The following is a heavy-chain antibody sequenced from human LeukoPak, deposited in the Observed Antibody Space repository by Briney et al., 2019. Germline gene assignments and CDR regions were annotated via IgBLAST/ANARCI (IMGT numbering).Heavy chain of an antibody. V-gene: IGHV3-66*01. D-gene: IGHD5-24*01. CDR2: IYSGGST. J-gene: IGHJ2*01. CDR3: ARRWPARDTVMVSTMIKWYFDL. Sequence: GGSLRLSCAASEFSVGSNYMTWVRQAPGKGLEWVSLIYSGGSTYYADSVKGRFTISRDNSKNTLYLQMGSLRVEDMAVYYCARRWPARDTVMVSTMIKWYFDLWGRGTLVTVSS. CDR1: EFSVGSNY.